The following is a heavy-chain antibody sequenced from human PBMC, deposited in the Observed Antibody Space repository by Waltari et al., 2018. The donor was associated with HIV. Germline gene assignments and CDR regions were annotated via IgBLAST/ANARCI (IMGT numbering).Heavy chain of an antibody. J-gene: IGHJ4*02. Sequence: QLQLQESGPGLVKHSETLSLTCTVSGGSISSRSYYWGWIRQPPGKGLEWIGSIYYSGITYYKRSRKTRVTIAVDTSKNQFSLKLSSVTAADTAVYYCARHSLTYYYDSSGYSVAFDYWGQGTLVTVSS. V-gene: IGHV4-39*01. D-gene: IGHD3-22*01. CDR1: GGSISSRSYY. CDR2: IYYSGIT. CDR3: ARHSLTYYYDSSGYSVAFDY.